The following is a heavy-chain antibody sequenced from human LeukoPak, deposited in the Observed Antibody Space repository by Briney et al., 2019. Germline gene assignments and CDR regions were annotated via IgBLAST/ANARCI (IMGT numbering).Heavy chain of an antibody. J-gene: IGHJ4*02. D-gene: IGHD3-22*01. V-gene: IGHV4-39*07. CDR2: IYYSGST. Sequence: PSETLSLTCTVSGGSISSSSYYWGWIRQPPGKGLEWIGSIYYSGSTYYNPSLKSRVTMSVDTSKNQFSLKLSSVTAADTAVYYCARDYYDSSGYSRGFDYWGQGTLVTVSS. CDR3: ARDYYDSSGYSRGFDY. CDR1: GGSISSSSYY.